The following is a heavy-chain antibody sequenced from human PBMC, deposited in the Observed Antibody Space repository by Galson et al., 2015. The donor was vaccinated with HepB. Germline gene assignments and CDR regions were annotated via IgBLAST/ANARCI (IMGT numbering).Heavy chain of an antibody. D-gene: IGHD6-13*01. V-gene: IGHV3-48*04. Sequence: SLRLSCAASGFTFSSYSMNWVRQAPGKGLEWVSYISSSSSTIYYADSVKGRFTISRDNAKDSLYLQMNSLRAEDTAVYYCARDLGYRDSSSWKRHYGMDVWGQGTTVTVSS. CDR1: GFTFSSYS. J-gene: IGHJ6*02. CDR3: ARDLGYRDSSSWKRHYGMDV. CDR2: ISSSSSTI.